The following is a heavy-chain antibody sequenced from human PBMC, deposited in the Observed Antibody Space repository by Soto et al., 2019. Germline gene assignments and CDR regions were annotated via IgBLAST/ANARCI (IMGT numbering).Heavy chain of an antibody. D-gene: IGHD1-20*01. CDR2: IYPGDSDA. V-gene: IGHV5-51*01. CDR1: GYSFTNYW. Sequence: PGESLKISCKASGYSFTNYWIGWVRQMPGKGLEWMAIIYPGDSDARYRPSFQGQVTISADKSINTAYLQWSSLKASDTAMYYCARSRIPGTTWSFDKWGQGTLVTVSS. CDR3: ARSRIPGTTWSFDK. J-gene: IGHJ4*02.